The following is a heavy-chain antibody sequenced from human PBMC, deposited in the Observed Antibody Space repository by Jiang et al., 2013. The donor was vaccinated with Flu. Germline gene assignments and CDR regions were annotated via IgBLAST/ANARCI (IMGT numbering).Heavy chain of an antibody. J-gene: IGHJ3*02. Sequence: GAEVKKPGESLKISCKGSGYSFTSYWIGWVRQMPGKGLEWMGIIYPGDSDTRYSPSFQGQVTISADKSISTAYLQWSSLKASDTAMYYCASFVSYDYVWGSYRYDAFDIWGQGTMVTVSS. CDR2: IYPGDSDT. CDR1: GYSFTSYW. CDR3: ASFVSYDYVWGSYRYDAFDI. V-gene: IGHV5-51*01. D-gene: IGHD3-16*02.